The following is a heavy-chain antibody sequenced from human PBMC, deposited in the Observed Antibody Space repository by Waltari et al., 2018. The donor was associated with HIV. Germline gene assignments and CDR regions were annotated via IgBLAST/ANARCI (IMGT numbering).Heavy chain of an antibody. V-gene: IGHV3-21*01. CDR1: GFTFRSYS. CDR2: ISSSSSYI. CDR3: ARDLFTVTNYYYYGMDV. J-gene: IGHJ6*02. Sequence: EVQLVESGGGPVKPGGSLRLSCAASGFTFRSYSMNWVRQAPGKGLEWVSSISSSSSYIYYADSVKGRFTISRDNAKNSLYLQMNSLRAEDTAVYYCARDLFTVTNYYYYGMDVWGQGTTVTVSS. D-gene: IGHD4-17*01.